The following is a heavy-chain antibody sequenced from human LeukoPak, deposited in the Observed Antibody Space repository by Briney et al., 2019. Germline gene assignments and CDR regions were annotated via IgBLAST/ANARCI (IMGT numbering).Heavy chain of an antibody. CDR3: ARGGDGYNRRFDY. V-gene: IGHV1-2*02. D-gene: IGHD5-24*01. CDR1: GYTFTGYY. Sequence: ASVKVSCKSPGYTFTGYYIHWVRQAPGQGLEWMGCINPNNGDTIYAQNFQARVTMTRDTSISTAYMELSRLRSDDTAVYYCARGGDGYNRRFDYWGQGTLVTVSS. CDR2: INPNNGDT. J-gene: IGHJ4*02.